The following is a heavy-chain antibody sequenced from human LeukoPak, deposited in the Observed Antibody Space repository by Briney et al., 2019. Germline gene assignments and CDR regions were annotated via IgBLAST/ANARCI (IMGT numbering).Heavy chain of an antibody. J-gene: IGHJ1*01. CDR1: GGSFSPYY. CDR2: INHSGST. D-gene: IGHD4/OR15-4a*01. V-gene: IGHV4-34*01. CDR3: ARHGAKGVEYFQH. Sequence: SETLSLTCAVYGGSFSPYYWSWIRQPPGKGLEWIGEINHSGSTNYNPSLKSRVTISVDTSKNQFSLKLSSVTAADTAVYYCARHGAKGVEYFQHWGQGTLVTVSS.